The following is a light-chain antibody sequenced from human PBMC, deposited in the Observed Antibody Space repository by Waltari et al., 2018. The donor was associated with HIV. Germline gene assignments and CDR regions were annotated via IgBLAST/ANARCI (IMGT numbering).Light chain of an antibody. CDR1: QGITNY. CDR2: RAS. CDR3: QQSDNLPLT. J-gene: IGKJ4*01. Sequence: DMQMTQSPSSLSASLGDRVIITCQASQGITNYLNWYQQKPGKAPKLLIYRASSLERGVPSRFSGSGSGTYFTFTISSLQHEDIATYYCQQSDNLPLTFGGGTRVEIK. V-gene: IGKV1-33*01.